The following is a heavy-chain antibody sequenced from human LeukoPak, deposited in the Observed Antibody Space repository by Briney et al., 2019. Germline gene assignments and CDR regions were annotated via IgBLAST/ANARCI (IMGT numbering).Heavy chain of an antibody. D-gene: IGHD3-22*01. CDR3: AKTIYYDTSSGGWFDP. CDR1: GFTFSTYG. V-gene: IGHV3-30*18. J-gene: IGHJ5*02. CDR2: ISYDGSNK. Sequence: GRSLRLSCAASGFTFSTYGIHWVRQAPGKGLEWVAVISYDGSNKYYADSVKGRFTISRDNSKNTLYLQMNSLRAEDTAVYYCAKTIYYDTSSGGWFDPWGQGTLVTVSS.